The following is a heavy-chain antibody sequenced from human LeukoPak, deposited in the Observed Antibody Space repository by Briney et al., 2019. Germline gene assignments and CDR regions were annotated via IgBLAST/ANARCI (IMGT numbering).Heavy chain of an antibody. J-gene: IGHJ4*02. D-gene: IGHD1-26*01. CDR1: GGSFSGYY. CDR3: ASTTYRRFDY. V-gene: IGHV4-34*01. Sequence: SETLSLTCAVYGGSFSGYYWSWIRQPPGKGLEWIGEINHSGSTNYSPSLKSRVTISVDTSKNQFSLKLSSVTAADTAVYYCASTTYRRFDYWGQGTLVTVSS. CDR2: INHSGST.